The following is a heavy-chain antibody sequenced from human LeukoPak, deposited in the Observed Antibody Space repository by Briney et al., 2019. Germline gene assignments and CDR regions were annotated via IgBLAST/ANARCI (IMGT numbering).Heavy chain of an antibody. J-gene: IGHJ4*02. CDR3: ARDLVDY. V-gene: IGHV3-7*01. CDR2: IKQDGSEK. CDR1: GFTFSRYW. Sequence: GGSLRLSCAASGFTFSRYWMTWVRQAPGKGLEWVANIKQDGSEKYYVDSVKGRFTISRDNAKNSLYLQMNSLRVEDTAVYYCARDLVDYWGQGTLVTVSS.